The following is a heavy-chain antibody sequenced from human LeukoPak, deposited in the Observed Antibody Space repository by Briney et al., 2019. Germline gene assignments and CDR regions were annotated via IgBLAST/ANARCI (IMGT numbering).Heavy chain of an antibody. J-gene: IGHJ4*02. D-gene: IGHD6-13*01. CDR3: ARDSAPGSPFGYFDY. Sequence: SETLSLTCTVSGASVSSGGYYWGWIRQPPGKGLEWIGYIYYSGSTYYNPSLKSRVSISVDTSKNQFSLKLTSVTAADTAVYYCARDSAPGSPFGYFDYWGQGSLVTVSS. CDR2: IYYSGST. V-gene: IGHV4-31*03. CDR1: GASVSSGGYY.